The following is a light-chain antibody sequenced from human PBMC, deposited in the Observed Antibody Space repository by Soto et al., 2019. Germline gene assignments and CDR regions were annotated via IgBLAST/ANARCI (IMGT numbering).Light chain of an antibody. J-gene: IGKJ1*01. V-gene: IGKV1-5*03. Sequence: DIQMTQSPSALSASVVDGFIITFRASQGISSWLAWYQQKPGKAPRLLIYKASSLESGVPSRFSGSGSGTEFTLTISSLQPDDFATYYCQQYNSYSTFGQGTKVDNK. CDR1: QGISSW. CDR3: QQYNSYST. CDR2: KAS.